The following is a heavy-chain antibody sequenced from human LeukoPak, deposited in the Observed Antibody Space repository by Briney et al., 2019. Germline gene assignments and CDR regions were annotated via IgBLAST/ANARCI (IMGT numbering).Heavy chain of an antibody. CDR3: AREYSSSSGRAFDI. CDR2: ISSSSTI. J-gene: IGHJ3*02. V-gene: IGHV3-48*02. Sequence: GGSLRLSCAASGFTLSTYTMNWVRQAPGKGLQWFSYISSSSTIYYADSVKGRFTTSRDNAKNSLYLQMNSLRDEDTAVYYCAREYSSSSGRAFDIWGQGTMVTVSS. CDR1: GFTLSTYT. D-gene: IGHD6-6*01.